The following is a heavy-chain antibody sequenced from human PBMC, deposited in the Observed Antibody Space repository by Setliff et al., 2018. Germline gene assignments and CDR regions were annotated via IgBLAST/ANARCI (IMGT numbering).Heavy chain of an antibody. V-gene: IGHV4-31*03. CDR3: ARDPLTTNRRRAFDI. CDR1: GGSISSGGYY. D-gene: IGHD4-17*01. CDR2: IYYSGST. J-gene: IGHJ4*02. Sequence: SETLSLTCTVSGGSISSGGYYWSWIRQHPGKGLEWIGYIYYSGSTYYNPSLKSRVTISVDTSKNQFSLKLSSVTAADTAVYYCARDPLTTNRRRAFDIWGQGTLVTVSS.